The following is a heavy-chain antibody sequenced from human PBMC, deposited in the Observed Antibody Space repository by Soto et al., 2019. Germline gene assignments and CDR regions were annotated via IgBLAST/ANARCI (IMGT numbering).Heavy chain of an antibody. D-gene: IGHD6-13*01. V-gene: IGHV4-31*03. CDR3: ARTRVYSSSRNWFDP. CDR1: GGYISSDTYY. Sequence: QVQLQESGPGLVKPSQTLSLTCTVSGGYISSDTYYWSWIRQHPGQGLQWIGYLYYSGSTLYNPSLKTRVTISPDTSKNPFSLKLTSVTAADTAIYYCARTRVYSSSRNWFDPWGQGTLVTVSS. CDR2: LYYSGST. J-gene: IGHJ5*02.